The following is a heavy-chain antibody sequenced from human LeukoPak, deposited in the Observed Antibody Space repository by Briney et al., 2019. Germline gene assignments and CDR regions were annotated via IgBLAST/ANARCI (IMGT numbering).Heavy chain of an antibody. CDR1: GFTFSSYA. D-gene: IGHD1-26*01. J-gene: IGHJ4*02. CDR3: AKDPRGIVGATTGFDY. V-gene: IGHV3-23*01. Sequence: GGSLRLSCAASGFTFSSYAMSWVRQASGKGLEWVSAISGSGGSTYYADSVKGRFTISRDNSKNTLYLQMNSLRAEDTAVYYCAKDPRGIVGATTGFDYWGQGTLVTVSS. CDR2: ISGSGGST.